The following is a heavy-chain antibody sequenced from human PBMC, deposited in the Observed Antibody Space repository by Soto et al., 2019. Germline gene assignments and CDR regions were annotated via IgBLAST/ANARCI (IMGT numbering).Heavy chain of an antibody. J-gene: IGHJ6*02. Sequence: GGSLRLSCAASGFTFSSYGMHWVRQAPGKGLEWVAVIWYDGSNKYYADSVKGRFTISRDNSKNTLYLQMNSLRAEDTAVYYCARGPLRWKPFYSYYGMDVWGQGTTVTVSS. CDR1: GFTFSSYG. V-gene: IGHV3-33*01. CDR3: ARGPLRWKPFYSYYGMDV. CDR2: IWYDGSNK. D-gene: IGHD2-21*01.